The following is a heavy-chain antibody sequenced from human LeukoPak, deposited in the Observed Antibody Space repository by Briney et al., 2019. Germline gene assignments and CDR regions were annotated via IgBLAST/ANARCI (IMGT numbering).Heavy chain of an antibody. CDR3: ARLGLCTGGFCLEDY. V-gene: IGHV4-59*08. D-gene: IGHD2-8*02. J-gene: IGHJ4*02. CDR1: GGSISSVY. CDR2: IHYGGST. Sequence: PSETLSLTCTVSGGSISSVYWSWIRQPPGKGPEWIGYIHYGGSTTYNPSLQRRLTISVDTSKSQFSLKLSSVSAADTAVYYCARLGLCTGGFCLEDYWGQGTLVTVSS.